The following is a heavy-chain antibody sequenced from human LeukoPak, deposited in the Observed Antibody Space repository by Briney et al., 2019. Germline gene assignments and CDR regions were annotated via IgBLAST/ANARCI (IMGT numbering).Heavy chain of an antibody. V-gene: IGHV4-38-2*02. J-gene: IGHJ6*02. D-gene: IGHD3-10*01. Sequence: PSETLSLTCTVSGYSISSGHYWGWIRQPPGKGLEWIGSIYHSGSTYYNPSLKSRVTISVDTSKNQFSLKLSSVTAADTAVYYCAREGRYSGADYYYGMDVWGQGTTVTVSS. CDR3: AREGRYSGADYYYGMDV. CDR1: GYSISSGHY. CDR2: IYHSGST.